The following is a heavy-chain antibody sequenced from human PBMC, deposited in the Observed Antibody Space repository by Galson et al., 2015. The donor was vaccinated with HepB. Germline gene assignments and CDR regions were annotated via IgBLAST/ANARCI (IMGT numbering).Heavy chain of an antibody. D-gene: IGHD2-21*02. CDR3: ARATRTYCGTDCPDS. CDR2: IYSGGST. Sequence: SLRLSCAASGFTVSSSYMSWVRQAPGKGLEWVSVIYSGGSTYYADSVKGRFTISRDNSRNTVSLQMRSLTVEDTAVYYCARATRTYCGTDCPDSWGQGTEVTVSS. J-gene: IGHJ4*02. V-gene: IGHV3-53*01. CDR1: GFTVSSSY.